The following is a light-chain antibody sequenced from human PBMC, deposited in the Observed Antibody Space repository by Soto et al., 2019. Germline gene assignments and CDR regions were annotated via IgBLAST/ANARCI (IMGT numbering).Light chain of an antibody. J-gene: IGLJ3*02. CDR1: SGDVGGYNY. V-gene: IGLV2-8*01. Sequence: QSALTQPPSASGSPGQSVANSCSGTSGDVGGYNYVSWYQQHPGKAPKLIIYEVNKRPSGVPDRFSGSKSGNTASLTVSGLQAEDEADYYCSSHAASGVFGGGTKLTVL. CDR2: EVN. CDR3: SSHAASGV.